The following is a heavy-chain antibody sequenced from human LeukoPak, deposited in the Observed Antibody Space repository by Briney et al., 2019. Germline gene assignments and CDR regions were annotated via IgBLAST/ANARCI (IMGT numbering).Heavy chain of an antibody. CDR3: AKRGRGSYEFDY. CDR2: IYYSGST. J-gene: IGHJ4*02. V-gene: IGHV4-39*07. CDR1: GGSISSSSHY. D-gene: IGHD3-3*01. Sequence: SETLSLTCSVSGGSISSSSHYWDWIRQPPGEGLEWIGSIYYSGSTYYNPSLKSRVTISVDTSKNQFSLKLISVTAADTAVYYCAKRGRGSYEFDYWGQGTLVTVSS.